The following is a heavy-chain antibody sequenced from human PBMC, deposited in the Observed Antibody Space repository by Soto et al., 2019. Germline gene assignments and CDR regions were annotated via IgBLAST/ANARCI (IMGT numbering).Heavy chain of an antibody. J-gene: IGHJ6*03. CDR2: IQSGGTT. CDR1: GFTVSSKY. V-gene: IGHV3-66*01. Sequence: EVQLVESGGGLVQPGGSLRLSCAASGFTVSSKYMSWFRQATGKGLEWVSLIQSGGTTYYADSVKGRFTISRDSSKNRLHLQMDSLRAEDTAVYYCARYDILCSGGSCYGVPMEVWGTGTTVTVSS. D-gene: IGHD2-15*01. CDR3: ARYDILCSGGSCYGVPMEV.